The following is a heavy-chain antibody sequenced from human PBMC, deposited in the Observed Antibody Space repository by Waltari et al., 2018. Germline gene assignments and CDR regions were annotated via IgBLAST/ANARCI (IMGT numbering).Heavy chain of an antibody. CDR1: GGSITSDY. CDR3: ARGHSTGWYLSH. Sequence: QVQLMESGPGLVRPSETLSLTCNVSGGSITSDYWSWVRQPPGKGLEWVGYIYHSGTTKYNPSLRSRVSISVDTSKTQFSLKLNDVTAADTAVYYCARGHSTGWYLSHWGRGALVTVSS. D-gene: IGHD6-19*01. CDR2: IYHSGTT. V-gene: IGHV4-59*01. J-gene: IGHJ1*01.